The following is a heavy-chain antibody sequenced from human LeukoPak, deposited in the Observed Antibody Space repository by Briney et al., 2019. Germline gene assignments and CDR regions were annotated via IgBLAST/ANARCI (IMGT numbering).Heavy chain of an antibody. J-gene: IGHJ4*02. V-gene: IGHV1-69*01. Sequence: GSSVKVSCKVSGGTFNSYAISWVRQAPGQGLQWTGRIIPIFGTTKYAQEFQGRVTITADDSTSTVYMELSSLRSDDTAVYYCARANCTTTSCYYGDFDSWGQGTLVTVSS. CDR2: IIPIFGTT. D-gene: IGHD2-2*01. CDR1: GGTFNSYA. CDR3: ARANCTTTSCYYGDFDS.